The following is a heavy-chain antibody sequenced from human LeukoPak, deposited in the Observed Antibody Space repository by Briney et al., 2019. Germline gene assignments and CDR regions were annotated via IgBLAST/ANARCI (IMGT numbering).Heavy chain of an antibody. CDR2: LSHSGSS. Sequence: PSETLSLTCTVSGGSVSSYYWSWIRQPPGRGLEWIGYLSHSGSSDSNPSLKSRVTILVDTSKNQFSLKLTSVTAADTAVYYCARSRYANAWYAFDIWGQGTMVTVSS. CDR3: ARSRYANAWYAFDI. CDR1: GGSVSSYY. V-gene: IGHV4-59*02. J-gene: IGHJ3*02. D-gene: IGHD2-2*01.